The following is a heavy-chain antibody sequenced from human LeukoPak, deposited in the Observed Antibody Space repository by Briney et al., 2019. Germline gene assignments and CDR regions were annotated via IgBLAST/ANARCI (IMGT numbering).Heavy chain of an antibody. D-gene: IGHD3-22*01. J-gene: IGHJ4*02. CDR1: GFTFSSYA. CDR2: ISGSGGST. CDR3: AKGVMKYYDSSGLFDY. Sequence: QAGGSLRLSCAASGFTFSSYAMSWVRQAPGKGLEWVSAISGSGGSTYYADSVKGRSTISRDNSKNTLYLQMNSLRAEDTAVYYCAKGVMKYYDSSGLFDYWGQGTLVTVSS. V-gene: IGHV3-23*01.